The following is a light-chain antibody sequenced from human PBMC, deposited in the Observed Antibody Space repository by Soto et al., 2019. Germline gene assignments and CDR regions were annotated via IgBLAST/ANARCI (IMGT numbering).Light chain of an antibody. CDR1: SSNIGNNY. Sequence: QSVLTQPPSASGTPGQRITISCSGSSSNIGNNYVFWYQHFPGTAPRLLIYRNNRRPSGVPDRFSGSKSGTSASLAISGLRSEDEADYYCAAWDDSVRGQVFGEGTKLTVL. V-gene: IGLV1-47*01. J-gene: IGLJ2*01. CDR2: RNN. CDR3: AAWDDSVRGQV.